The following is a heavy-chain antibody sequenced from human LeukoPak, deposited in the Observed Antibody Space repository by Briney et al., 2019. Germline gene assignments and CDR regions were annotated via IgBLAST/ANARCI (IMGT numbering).Heavy chain of an antibody. D-gene: IGHD1-26*01. Sequence: IPPETLSLTCTVSGGSISSYHWSWIRQAAGKGLEWIGRIYTNETTNSNPSLKSRGTMSIDTSKHQFSLRLRSVTAADTAVYFCARNRGSHRYYYGLDVWGQGTTVTVSS. CDR1: GGSISSYH. CDR2: IYTNETT. J-gene: IGHJ6*02. V-gene: IGHV4-4*07. CDR3: ARNRGSHRYYYGLDV.